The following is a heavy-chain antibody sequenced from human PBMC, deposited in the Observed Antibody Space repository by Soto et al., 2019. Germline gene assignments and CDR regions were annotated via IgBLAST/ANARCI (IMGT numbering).Heavy chain of an antibody. V-gene: IGHV1-69*12. CDR2: IIPKVGTA. CDR1: GGIFSDYA. CDR3: ARDKLSSLVVETPQLFES. D-gene: IGHD2-2*01. J-gene: IGHJ5*01. Sequence: QVRLEQSWGAVKKPGSSVTVSCRVSGGIFSDYAVSWVRQAPGQGLQWVGGIIPKVGTATSARKFEDRVTFTADELTSTVYMEINNLRSEDTALYYCARDKLSSLVVETPQLFESWGQGTLRTVSS.